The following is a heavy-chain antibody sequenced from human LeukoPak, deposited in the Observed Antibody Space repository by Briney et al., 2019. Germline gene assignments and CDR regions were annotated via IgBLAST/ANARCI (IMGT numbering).Heavy chain of an antibody. Sequence: SETLSLTCTVSGGSISNYYWNWIRQPPGKGLELIGYIYYSGTTNYNPSLKSRVSMSVDTSKNQFSLKLSSVTAADTAVYYCARGSYDFWSGYSGGNAFDIWGQGTMVTVSS. CDR2: IYYSGTT. CDR3: ARGSYDFWSGYSGGNAFDI. J-gene: IGHJ3*02. CDR1: GGSISNYY. V-gene: IGHV4-59*01. D-gene: IGHD3-3*01.